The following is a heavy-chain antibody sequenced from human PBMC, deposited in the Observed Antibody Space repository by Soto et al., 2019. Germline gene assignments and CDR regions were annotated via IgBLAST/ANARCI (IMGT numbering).Heavy chain of an antibody. CDR2: INPKTRGT. CDR3: ARVTLKAGNWYDP. J-gene: IGHJ5*02. CDR1: GYTFTDYF. Sequence: QVQLVQSGAEVKKPGASVKVSCKASGYTFTDYFIHWVRQAPGQGFEWMGWINPKTRGTNYAQKFQGRDTMTRDTSNSTAYMELRGLKSDDTAVYYCARVTLKAGNWYDPWGQGTLVTVSS. V-gene: IGHV1-2*02.